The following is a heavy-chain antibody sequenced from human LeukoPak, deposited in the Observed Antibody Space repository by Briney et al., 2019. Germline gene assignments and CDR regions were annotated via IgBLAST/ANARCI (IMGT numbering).Heavy chain of an antibody. J-gene: IGHJ4*02. Sequence: PSETLSLTCAVYGGSFSGYYWSWIRQPPGKGLEWIGEINHSGSTNYSPSLKSRVTISVDTSKNQFSLKLSSVTAADTAVYYCAREAINYDFWSGYYREYYFDYWGQGTLVTVSS. CDR2: INHSGST. CDR1: GGSFSGYY. CDR3: AREAINYDFWSGYYREYYFDY. V-gene: IGHV4-34*01. D-gene: IGHD3-3*01.